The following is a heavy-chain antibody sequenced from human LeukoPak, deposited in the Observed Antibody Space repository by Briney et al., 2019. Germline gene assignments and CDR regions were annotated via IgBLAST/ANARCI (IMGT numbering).Heavy chain of an antibody. CDR1: GFTFSSYA. CDR3: AKGAVVGYYYYYGMDV. CDR2: ISGSGGST. D-gene: IGHD6-19*01. J-gene: IGHJ6*02. Sequence: PGGSLRLSCAASGFTFSSYAMSWVRQAPGKGLEWVSVISGSGGSTYYADSVKGRFTVSRDNSKNTLYLQMNSLRAEDTAVYYCAKGAVVGYYYYYGMDVWGQGTTVTVSS. V-gene: IGHV3-23*01.